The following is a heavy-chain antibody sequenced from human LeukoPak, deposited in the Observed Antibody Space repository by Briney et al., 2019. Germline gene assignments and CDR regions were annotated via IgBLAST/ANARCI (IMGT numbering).Heavy chain of an antibody. Sequence: GGPLSLPCAASGFPFSSYAVIWLPQAPRKALGGVTSISGCGGSTYSAESVKGRFTISRDNSKNTLYLQMNSLRAEDTALYYCAKDRSCTNDICHGDFDYWGQGTLVTVSS. CDR3: AKDRSCTNDICHGDFDY. CDR2: ISGCGGST. V-gene: IGHV3-23*01. CDR1: GFPFSSYA. J-gene: IGHJ4*02. D-gene: IGHD2-8*01.